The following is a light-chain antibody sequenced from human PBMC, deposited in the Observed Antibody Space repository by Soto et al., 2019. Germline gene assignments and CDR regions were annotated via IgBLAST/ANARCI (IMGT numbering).Light chain of an antibody. CDR3: RSYTSATTYV. J-gene: IGLJ1*01. CDR2: DVS. CDR1: SSDVGAYNY. V-gene: IGLV2-14*01. Sequence: QSVLTQPASVSGSPGQSITISCTGTSSDVGAYNYDSWYQQYPGEAPKVIIYDVSHRPAGVSNRFSGSKSGNTASLTISGLQTQDEADYYCRSYTSATTYVFGTGYKVTVL.